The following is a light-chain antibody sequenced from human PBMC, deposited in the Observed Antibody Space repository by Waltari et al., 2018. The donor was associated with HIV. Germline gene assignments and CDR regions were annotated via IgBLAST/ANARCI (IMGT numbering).Light chain of an antibody. CDR1: SGTLASNS. V-gene: IGLV6-57*04. Sequence: FMLTQPHSMSASPGTTVTISCTRSSGTLASNSVQWYQQRPGGAPTTVVFEDTQRPSGVPERFSGSIDSSSNSAFLTISGLKTEDEADYYCQSYDTTNHLIFGGGTKVTVL. J-gene: IGLJ2*01. CDR2: EDT. CDR3: QSYDTTNHLI.